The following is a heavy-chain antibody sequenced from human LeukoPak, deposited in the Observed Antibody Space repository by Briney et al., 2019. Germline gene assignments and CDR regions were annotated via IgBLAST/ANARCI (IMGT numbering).Heavy chain of an antibody. CDR1: GFTFTNYA. D-gene: IGHD5-24*01. CDR3: ARQSTPHGNFDY. CDR2: LGTAGDT. V-gene: IGHV3-13*01. Sequence: PGGSLRLSCAASGFTFTNYAMHWVRQPAGEGLEWVSALGTAGDTFYPGSVKGRFSISRDNAKKSLFLQMNSLRVEDTAIYYCARQSTPHGNFDYWGQGTLVTVSS. J-gene: IGHJ4*02.